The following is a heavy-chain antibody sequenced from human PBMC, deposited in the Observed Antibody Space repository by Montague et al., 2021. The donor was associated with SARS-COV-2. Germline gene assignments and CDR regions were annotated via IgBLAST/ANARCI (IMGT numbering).Heavy chain of an antibody. J-gene: IGHJ4*02. CDR3: ARDSEYSIDH. Sequence: CAISGDSVPSNTVAWNWFRQSPSKGLEWLGRTYYRSKWYNDYAVPMQSRVTINPDTSKNQFSLHVNSVTPEDTAVYYCARDSEYSIDHWGQGLLVTVSS. CDR2: TYYRSKWYN. V-gene: IGHV6-1*01. CDR1: GDSVPSNTVA. D-gene: IGHD6-6*01.